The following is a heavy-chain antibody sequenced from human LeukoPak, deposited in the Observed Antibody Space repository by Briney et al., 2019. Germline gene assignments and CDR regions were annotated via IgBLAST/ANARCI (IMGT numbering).Heavy chain of an antibody. CDR2: INQGGSEK. J-gene: IGHJ5*02. D-gene: IGHD2-15*01. CDR3: ARLVVVADATRTDNWFDP. V-gene: IGHV3-7*01. Sequence: GGSLRLSCAASGFTFSTYWMTWVRQPPGKGLEWVANINQGGSEKYYVDSVKGRLTISRDNSKNSLYLQMNSLRAEDTAVYYCARLVVVADATRTDNWFDPWGQGTLVTVSS. CDR1: GFTFSTYW.